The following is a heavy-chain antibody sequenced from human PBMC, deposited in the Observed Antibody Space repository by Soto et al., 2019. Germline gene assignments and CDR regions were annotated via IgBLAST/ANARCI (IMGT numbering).Heavy chain of an antibody. J-gene: IGHJ4*02. Sequence: GASVKVSCKASGYTFTGYYMHWVRQAPGQGPEWMGWINPNSGGTNYAQKFQGRVTMTRDTSISTAYMELSRLRSDDTAVYYCAREAYCSSTSCYTGGPGYWGQGTLVTVSS. CDR2: INPNSGGT. CDR3: AREAYCSSTSCYTGGPGY. CDR1: GYTFTGYY. D-gene: IGHD2-2*02. V-gene: IGHV1-2*02.